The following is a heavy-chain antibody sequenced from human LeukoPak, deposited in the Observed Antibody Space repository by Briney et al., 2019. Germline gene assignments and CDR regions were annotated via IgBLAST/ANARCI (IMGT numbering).Heavy chain of an antibody. V-gene: IGHV4-59*08. J-gene: IGHJ4*02. Sequence: SSETLSLTCTVSGGSISSYYWSWIRQPPGKGLEWIGYIYYSGSTYYNPSLRSGVTISVDRSKNQFSLKLSSVTAADTAVYYCARHSPPMAGFDFWGQGILVTVSS. D-gene: IGHD6-19*01. CDR3: ARHSPPMAGFDF. CDR2: IYYSGST. CDR1: GGSISSYY.